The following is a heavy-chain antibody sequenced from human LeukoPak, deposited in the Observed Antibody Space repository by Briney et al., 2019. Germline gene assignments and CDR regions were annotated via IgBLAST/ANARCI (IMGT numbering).Heavy chain of an antibody. Sequence: PSETLSLTCAVYGGSLSGYYWSWIRQSPGKGLEWIGEINHGGSTNYNPSLKSRVTMSVDTSKNHFSLKLSSVTAADTAVYYCARRLPIIAAAGFDYWGQGTLATVSS. CDR1: GGSLSGYY. J-gene: IGHJ4*02. CDR2: INHGGST. V-gene: IGHV4-34*01. CDR3: ARRLPIIAAAGFDY. D-gene: IGHD6-13*01.